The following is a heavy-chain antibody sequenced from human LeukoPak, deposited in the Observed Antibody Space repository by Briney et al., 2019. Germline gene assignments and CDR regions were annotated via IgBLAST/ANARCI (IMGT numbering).Heavy chain of an antibody. CDR3: ARVPPRGGYYYYYYYMDV. CDR2: IKQDGSEK. J-gene: IGHJ6*03. CDR1: GFTFSSYW. V-gene: IGHV3-7*01. D-gene: IGHD4-23*01. Sequence: GGSLRLSCAASGFTFSSYWMSWVRQAPGKGLEWVANIKQDGSEKYYVYSVKGRFTISRDNAKNSLYLQMNSLRAEDTAVYYCARVPPRGGYYYYYYYMDVWGKGTTVTVSS.